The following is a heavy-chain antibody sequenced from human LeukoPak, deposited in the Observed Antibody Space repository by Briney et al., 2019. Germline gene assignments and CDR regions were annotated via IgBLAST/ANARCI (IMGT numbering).Heavy chain of an antibody. D-gene: IGHD3-3*01. CDR1: GFTFSSYA. J-gene: IGHJ4*02. CDR2: ISYDGSNK. Sequence: GGSLRLSCAASGFTFSSYAMHWVRQAPGKGLEWVAVISYDGSNKSYADSVKGRLTISRDNSKNTLYLQMNSLRAGDTAVYYCARGVEAILTYGTIDYWGQGTLVTVSS. CDR3: ARGVEAILTYGTIDY. V-gene: IGHV3-30*04.